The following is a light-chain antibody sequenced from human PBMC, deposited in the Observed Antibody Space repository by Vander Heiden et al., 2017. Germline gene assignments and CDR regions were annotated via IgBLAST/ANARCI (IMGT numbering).Light chain of an antibody. CDR2: KAS. Sequence: DFQMTQSPSTLSASVGDRVIITCRASQSIGSWLAWYQQKPGKAPNLLIYKASSLEGGVPSRFSGSGSGTEFTLTISSLQPDDFATYYCQQYNSYSRTFGQGTKVEIK. J-gene: IGKJ1*01. CDR1: QSIGSW. V-gene: IGKV1-5*03. CDR3: QQYNSYSRT.